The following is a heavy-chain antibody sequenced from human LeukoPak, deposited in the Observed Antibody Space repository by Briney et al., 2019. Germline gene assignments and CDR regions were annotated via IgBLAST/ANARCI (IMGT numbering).Heavy chain of an antibody. CDR3: ARGSFTFGDY. CDR1: GYTFTAYG. D-gene: IGHD6-6*01. Sequence: ASVKVSCKASGYTFTAYGIIWVRQAPGQGLEWMGWINTHNGVTNYARNLQGRVTMTTDTSTSTAYMELRSVSSDDTAVYYCARGSFTFGDYWGQGTLVTVSS. CDR2: INTHNGVT. J-gene: IGHJ4*02. V-gene: IGHV1-18*01.